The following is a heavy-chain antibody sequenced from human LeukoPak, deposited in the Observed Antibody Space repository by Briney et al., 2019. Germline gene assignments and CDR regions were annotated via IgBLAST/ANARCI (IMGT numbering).Heavy chain of an antibody. V-gene: IGHV1-46*01. CDR1: GYTFTSYY. J-gene: IGHJ4*02. CDR2: INPSGGST. Sequence: ASVKVSCKASGYTFTSYYMHWVRQAPGQGLEWMGIINPSGGSTSYAQKLQGRVTMTTDTSTSTAYMELRSLRSDDTAVYYCARYSSSWYDFDYWGQGTLVTVSS. CDR3: ARYSSSWYDFDY. D-gene: IGHD6-13*01.